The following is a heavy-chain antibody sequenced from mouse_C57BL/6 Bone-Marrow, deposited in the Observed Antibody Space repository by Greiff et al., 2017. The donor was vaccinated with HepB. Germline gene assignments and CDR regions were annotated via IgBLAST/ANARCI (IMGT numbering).Heavy chain of an antibody. Sequence: QVQLQHPGAELVKPGASVKLSCKASGYTFTSYWMHWVKQRPGRGLEWIGDIYPGSGSTNYNEKFKSKATLTVDTSSSTAYMQLSSLTSEDSAVYYCARWGLRRSWFAYWGQGTLVTVSA. CDR1: GYTFTSYW. CDR2: IYPGSGST. CDR3: ARWGLRRSWFAY. V-gene: IGHV1-55*01. D-gene: IGHD2-4*01. J-gene: IGHJ3*01.